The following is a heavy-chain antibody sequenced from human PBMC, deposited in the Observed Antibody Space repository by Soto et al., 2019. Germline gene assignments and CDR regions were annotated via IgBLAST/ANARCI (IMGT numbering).Heavy chain of an antibody. V-gene: IGHV4-61*01. CDR3: ARGRRYYDSTGFDY. CDR1: GGSVSSGSYY. D-gene: IGHD3-16*01. Sequence: SETLSLTCTVSGGSVSSGSYYWSWIRQPPGKGLEWIGYIYYSGGTNYKPSLRSRVTISVDTSKNQYSLKVTSVTSADTAVYYCARGRRYYDSTGFDYWGQGIPVTVSS. CDR2: IYYSGGT. J-gene: IGHJ4*02.